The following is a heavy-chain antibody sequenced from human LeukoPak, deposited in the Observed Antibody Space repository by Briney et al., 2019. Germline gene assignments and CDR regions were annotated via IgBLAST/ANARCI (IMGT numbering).Heavy chain of an antibody. Sequence: GGSLRLSCAASGFTFSSYWMHWVRQAPGKGLVWDSRINSDGSSTSYADSVKGRFTISRDNAKNTLYLQMNSLRAEDTAVYYCARDGYESFDYWGQGTLVTVSS. V-gene: IGHV3-74*01. D-gene: IGHD5-12*01. J-gene: IGHJ4*02. CDR1: GFTFSSYW. CDR3: ARDGYESFDY. CDR2: INSDGSST.